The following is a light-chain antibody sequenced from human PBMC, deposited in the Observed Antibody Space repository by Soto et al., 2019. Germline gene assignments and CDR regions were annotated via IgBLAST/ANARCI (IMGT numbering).Light chain of an antibody. V-gene: IGKV1-27*01. CDR1: QGISNY. CDR3: QKYTTVPA. Sequence: DIQMTQSPSSLSASVGDRVTITCRASQGISNYLAWYQQIPGKVPKLLISAASTLHSGVPSRFSGSGSGTDFALTISSLQPEDVATYYCQKYTTVPAFGGATKVEIK. CDR2: AAS. J-gene: IGKJ4*01.